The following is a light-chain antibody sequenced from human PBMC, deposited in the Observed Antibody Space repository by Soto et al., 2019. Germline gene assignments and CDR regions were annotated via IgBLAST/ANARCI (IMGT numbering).Light chain of an antibody. CDR2: GAS. V-gene: IGKV3-15*01. Sequence: ETVMTQSPATLSVSPGERATLSCGASQSVSTNLAWYQQKPGQVPRLLIYGASTRASDIPARFSGSGYGTEFTLTISSLLSEDFAVYYCQQYNEWPLTFGGGTKVEIE. J-gene: IGKJ4*01. CDR1: QSVSTN. CDR3: QQYNEWPLT.